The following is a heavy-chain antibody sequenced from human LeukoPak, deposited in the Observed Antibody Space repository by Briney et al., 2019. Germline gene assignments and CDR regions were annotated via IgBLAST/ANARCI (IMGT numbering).Heavy chain of an antibody. J-gene: IGHJ6*03. CDR3: GKEAYGSRSYCYYYIYV. V-gene: IGHV3-33*06. CDR2: IWYDGSNK. D-gene: IGHD3-10*01. Sequence: GGSLRLSCAASGFTFSRYGMHWVRQAPGKGLEWVAVIWYDGSNKYYADSVKGRFTISRDNSKNTLYLQMNSLRAEDTAVYYCGKEAYGSRSYCYYYIYVWSKGTTVTVSS. CDR1: GFTFSRYG.